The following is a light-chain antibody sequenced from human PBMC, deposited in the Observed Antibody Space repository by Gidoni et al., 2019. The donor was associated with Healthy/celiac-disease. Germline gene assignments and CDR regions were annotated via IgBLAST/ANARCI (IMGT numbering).Light chain of an antibody. J-gene: IGLJ3*02. CDR1: SGINVGTYR. Sequence: QAVLTQPASLSASPGASASLTCTLRSGINVGTYRIHWYQQKPGSPPQYLLRYKSDSDKQQGSGVPSRFSGSKDASANAGILLISGLQSEDEADYYCMIWHSSAWVFGGGTKLTVL. V-gene: IGLV5-45*01. CDR3: MIWHSSAWV. CDR2: YKSDSDK.